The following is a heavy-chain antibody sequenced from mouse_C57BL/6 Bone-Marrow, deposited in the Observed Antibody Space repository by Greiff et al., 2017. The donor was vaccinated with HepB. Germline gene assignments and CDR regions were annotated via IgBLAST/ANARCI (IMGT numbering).Heavy chain of an antibody. V-gene: IGHV1-81*01. J-gene: IGHJ3*01. CDR3: ARRDYDFSY. D-gene: IGHD2-4*01. Sequence: VKLMESGAELARPGASVKLSCKASGYTFTSYGMSWVKQRTGQGLEWIGEIYPRSGNTYYNEKFKGKATLTADKSSSTAYMELRSLTSEDSAVYFCARRDYDFSYWGQGTLVTVSA. CDR2: IYPRSGNT. CDR1: GYTFTSYG.